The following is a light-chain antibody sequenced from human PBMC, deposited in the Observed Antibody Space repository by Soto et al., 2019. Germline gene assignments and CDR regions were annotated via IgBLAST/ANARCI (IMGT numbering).Light chain of an antibody. CDR3: SSYTSSSTPFWV. J-gene: IGLJ3*02. CDR2: EVS. V-gene: IGLV2-14*01. CDR1: SSDVGGYNY. Sequence: QSARTQPASVSGSPGQSITRSCTGTSSDVGGYNYVSWYQQHPGKAPKLMIYEVSNRPSGVSNRFSGSKSGNTASLTISGLQAEDEADYSCSSYTSSSTPFWVFGGGTKVTVL.